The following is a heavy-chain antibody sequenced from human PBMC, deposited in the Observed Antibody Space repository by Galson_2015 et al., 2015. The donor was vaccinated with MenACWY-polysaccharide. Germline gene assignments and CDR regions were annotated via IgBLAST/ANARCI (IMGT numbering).Heavy chain of an antibody. CDR3: ARDTTGIAASAVY. Sequence: GSISGYYWSWIRQPAGKGLEWIGRVYAGVSTTYNPSLKSRVTISIDTSKNQFSLKLTSVTAADTAVYFCARDTTGIAASAVYWGQGTLVTVSS. CDR2: VYAGVST. V-gene: IGHV4-4*07. D-gene: IGHD6-13*01. CDR1: GSISGYY. J-gene: IGHJ4*02.